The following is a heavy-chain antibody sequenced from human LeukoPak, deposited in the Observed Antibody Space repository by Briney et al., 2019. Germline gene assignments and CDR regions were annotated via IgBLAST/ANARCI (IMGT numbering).Heavy chain of an antibody. CDR3: ARGTGAPGFGS. CDR2: TFYRSKWGT. V-gene: IGHV6-1*01. D-gene: IGHD1-26*01. J-gene: IGHJ4*02. Sequence: SQTLSLTCAIAGDSVSNSSAAWNWIRQSPSRGLEWLGRTFYRSKWGTNYALSVKSRITINADTFENQISLQLNSVTPEDSAIYYCARGTGAPGFGSWGQGTLVTVSS. CDR1: GDSVSNSSAA.